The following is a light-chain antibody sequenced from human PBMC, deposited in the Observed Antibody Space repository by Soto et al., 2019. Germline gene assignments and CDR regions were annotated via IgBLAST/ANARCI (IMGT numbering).Light chain of an antibody. CDR2: GAS. CDR3: QQYGSSPRT. J-gene: IGKJ3*01. V-gene: IGKV3-20*01. Sequence: EIVLTQSPGTLSASPGERATLSCRASQSVSSSYLAWYQQKPGQAPRLLIYGASSRATGIPDRFSGSGSGTDFTLTISRLEPEDFALYYCQQYGSSPRTFGPGTKVDIK. CDR1: QSVSSSY.